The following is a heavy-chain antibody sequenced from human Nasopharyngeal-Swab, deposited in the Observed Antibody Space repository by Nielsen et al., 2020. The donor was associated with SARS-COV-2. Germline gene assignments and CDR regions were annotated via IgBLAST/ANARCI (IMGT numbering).Heavy chain of an antibody. J-gene: IGHJ4*02. V-gene: IGHV4-34*01. CDR2: INHSGST. Sequence: SETLSLTCAVYGGSFSGYYWSWIRQPPGKGLEWIGEINHSGSTNYNPSLKSRVTLSVDTSKNQFSLKLSSVTAADTAVYYCARLPLDTSMGTYFEYWGPGTLVTVSS. CDR3: ARLPLDTSMGTYFEY. D-gene: IGHD5-18*01. CDR1: GGSFSGYY.